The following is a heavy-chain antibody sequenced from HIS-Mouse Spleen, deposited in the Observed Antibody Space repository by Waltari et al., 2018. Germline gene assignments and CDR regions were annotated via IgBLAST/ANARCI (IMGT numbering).Heavy chain of an antibody. Sequence: QLQLQESGPGLVKPSETLSLTCTVSGGSLSSSSYYWGWIRQPPGKGLEWIGSIYYSGSTYYNPSLKSRVTISVDTSKNQFSLKLSSVTAADTAVYYCAGITMIVVVDYWGQGTLVTVSS. J-gene: IGHJ4*02. CDR1: GGSLSSSSYY. CDR2: IYYSGST. CDR3: AGITMIVVVDY. D-gene: IGHD3-22*01. V-gene: IGHV4-39*01.